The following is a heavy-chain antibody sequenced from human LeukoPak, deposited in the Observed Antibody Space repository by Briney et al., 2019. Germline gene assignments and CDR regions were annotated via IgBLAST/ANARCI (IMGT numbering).Heavy chain of an antibody. J-gene: IGHJ4*02. CDR1: GLNFDDSA. Sequence: PGGSLRLSCVASGLNFDDSAMHWVRQAPGKGLEWVSLISADGGSTFSADSVKGRFSISRDNSKNSLYLQMNSLRSEDTAMYYCAKESGKFDYWGQGPLVAVSS. CDR2: ISADGGST. V-gene: IGHV3-43*02. CDR3: AKESGKFDY.